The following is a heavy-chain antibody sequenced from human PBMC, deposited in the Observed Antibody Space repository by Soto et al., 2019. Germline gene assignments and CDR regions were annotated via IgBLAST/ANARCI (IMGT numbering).Heavy chain of an antibody. CDR3: ARAIAARPIGGNNWFDP. CDR1: GFTFSSYW. J-gene: IGHJ5*02. D-gene: IGHD6-6*01. Sequence: PGGSLRLSCAASGFTFSSYWMHWVRQAPGKGLVWVSRINSDGSSTSYADSVKGRFTISRDNAKNTLYLQMNSLRAEDTAVYYCARAIAARPIGGNNWFDPWGQGTLVTVSS. V-gene: IGHV3-74*01. CDR2: INSDGSST.